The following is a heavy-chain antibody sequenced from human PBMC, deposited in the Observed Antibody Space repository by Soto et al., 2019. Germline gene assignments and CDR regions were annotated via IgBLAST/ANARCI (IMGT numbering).Heavy chain of an antibody. Sequence: ASVKVSCKASGYTFTSYGISWVRQAPGQGLEWMGWISAYNGNTNYAQKLQGRVTMTTDTSTSTAYMELRSLRSDDTAVYYCASRKPYGSGSYYNSYYYYGMDVWGQGTTVTVSS. CDR3: ASRKPYGSGSYYNSYYYYGMDV. J-gene: IGHJ6*02. V-gene: IGHV1-18*01. CDR2: ISAYNGNT. CDR1: GYTFTSYG. D-gene: IGHD3-10*01.